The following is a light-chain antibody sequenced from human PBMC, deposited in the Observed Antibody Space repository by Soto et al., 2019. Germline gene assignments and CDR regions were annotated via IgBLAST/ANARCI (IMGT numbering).Light chain of an antibody. V-gene: IGKV1-5*01. CDR2: DAS. CDR1: QTISTW. CDR3: QQYNSYWT. Sequence: DIQMTQSPPTLPASVGDRVTITCRASQTISTWMAWYQQKPGKAPKLLVYDASTLQSGVASRFSGRGSGTEFTLTISSLQPDDFATYYCQQYNSYWTFGQGTKVDIK. J-gene: IGKJ1*01.